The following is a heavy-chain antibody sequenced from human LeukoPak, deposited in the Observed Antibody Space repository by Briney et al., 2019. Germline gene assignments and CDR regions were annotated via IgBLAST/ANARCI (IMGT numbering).Heavy chain of an antibody. D-gene: IGHD3-22*01. CDR1: GYSFTSDW. V-gene: IGHV5-51*01. CDR3: ARLWGDSSGYPNYFDY. CDR2: IYPGDSDT. J-gene: IGHJ4*02. Sequence: GESLKISCKSSGYSFTSDWIGWVRQMPGKGLELMGIIYPGDSDTRYSPSFQGQVTVSADKSISTAYLQWSSLKASDTAMYYCARLWGDSSGYPNYFDYWGQGTLVTVSS.